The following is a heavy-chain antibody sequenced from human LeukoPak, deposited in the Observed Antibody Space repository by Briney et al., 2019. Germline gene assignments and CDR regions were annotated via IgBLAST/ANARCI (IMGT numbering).Heavy chain of an antibody. D-gene: IGHD3-3*01. CDR1: GYSFTSYW. Sequence: GESLKISCKGSGYSFTSYWIGWVRQMPGKGLEWMGIIYPGDSDTRYSPSFQGQVTISADKSISTAYLQWSSLKASDTAMYYCARRHDFWSGYSPFDPWGQGTLVTVSS. CDR3: ARRHDFWSGYSPFDP. J-gene: IGHJ5*02. V-gene: IGHV5-51*01. CDR2: IYPGDSDT.